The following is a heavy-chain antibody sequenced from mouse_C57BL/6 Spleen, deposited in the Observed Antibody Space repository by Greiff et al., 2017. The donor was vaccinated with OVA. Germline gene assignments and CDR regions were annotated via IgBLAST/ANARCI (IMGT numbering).Heavy chain of an antibody. J-gene: IGHJ2*01. V-gene: IGHV1-26*01. CDR1: GYTFTDYY. Sequence: EVMLVESGPELVKPGASVKISCKASGYTFTDYYMNWVKQSHGKSLEWIGDINPNNGGTSYNQKFKGKATLTVDKSSSTAYMELRSLTSEDSAVYYCAPYYGSSFDYWGQGTTLTVSS. CDR3: APYYGSSFDY. CDR2: INPNNGGT. D-gene: IGHD1-1*01.